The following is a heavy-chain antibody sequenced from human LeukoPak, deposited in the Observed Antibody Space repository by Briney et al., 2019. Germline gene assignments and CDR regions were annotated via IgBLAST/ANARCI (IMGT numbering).Heavy chain of an antibody. CDR1: GFTFSSYN. Sequence: GGSLRLSCAASGFTFSSYNMNWVRQAPGKGLEWVSYISTGSSTTYYADSVKGRFTISRDNVENSLYLQMNSLRDEDTAVYYCARVAAGYSVNYFDYWGQGTLVTVSS. D-gene: IGHD4-23*01. J-gene: IGHJ4*02. CDR2: ISTGSSTT. CDR3: ARVAAGYSVNYFDY. V-gene: IGHV3-48*02.